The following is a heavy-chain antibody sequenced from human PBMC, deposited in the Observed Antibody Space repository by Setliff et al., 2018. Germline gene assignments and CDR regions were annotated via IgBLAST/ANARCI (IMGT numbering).Heavy chain of an antibody. Sequence: SVKVSCKASGFTFTSSAVQWVRQARGQGLEWMGWIDADSGNTDYAQKFQGRVTMTRNISISTAYMELSSLRSEDTAVYYCARGLLLWFGEVENWVQGTLVTVS. CDR3: ARGLLLWFGEVEN. CDR1: GFTFTSSA. CDR2: IDADSGNT. D-gene: IGHD3-10*01. J-gene: IGHJ4*02. V-gene: IGHV1-58*01.